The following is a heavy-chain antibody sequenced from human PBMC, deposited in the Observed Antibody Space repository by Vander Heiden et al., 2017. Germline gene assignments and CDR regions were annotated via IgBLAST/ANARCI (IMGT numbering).Heavy chain of an antibody. V-gene: IGHV3-30*18. J-gene: IGHJ4*02. CDR1: GFTFSSCA. CDR3: AKALGGFFDY. Sequence: QVQLVASGGGVVQPGRSRRPSCAASGFTFSSCAMHWVRQTPGKGLEWVAVISYDGSEKYCGDSVKGRFTISRDNSNNTVYLQVSGLRVEDTAVYYCAKALGGFFDYWGQGTLVTVSS. D-gene: IGHD3-16*01. CDR2: ISYDGSEK.